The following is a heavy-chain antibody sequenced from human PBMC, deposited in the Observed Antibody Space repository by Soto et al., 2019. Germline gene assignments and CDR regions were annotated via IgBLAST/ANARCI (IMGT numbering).Heavy chain of an antibody. D-gene: IGHD3-3*01. Sequence: EVQLVESGGALVQPGGFLRLSCATSGFTFSRYWMHWVRQVPGKGLVWVSRINSDGSSISYSDSVKGRFTISRDNAKNTLYLQRNRLRVEDTAVYYCAGLPVDTITSLDYWGQGTLVTVSS. CDR2: INSDGSSI. V-gene: IGHV3-74*01. CDR1: GFTFSRYW. J-gene: IGHJ4*02. CDR3: AGLPVDTITSLDY.